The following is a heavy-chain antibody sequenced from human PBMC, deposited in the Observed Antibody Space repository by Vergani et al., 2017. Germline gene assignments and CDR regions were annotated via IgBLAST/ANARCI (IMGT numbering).Heavy chain of an antibody. Sequence: VHLVESGGGVVQPGRSLRLSCAASGFTFGDYYMAWIRLAPGKGLDWVASIKRDGTETFYVDSVKGRFTISRDNAKTTLYLQMNSLRDEDRGVYYCARSSGGSAPYLHYWGQGTLVTVAS. CDR1: GFTFGDYY. J-gene: IGHJ1*01. CDR3: ARSSGGSAPYLHY. CDR2: IKRDGTET. V-gene: IGHV3-7*01. D-gene: IGHD2-15*01.